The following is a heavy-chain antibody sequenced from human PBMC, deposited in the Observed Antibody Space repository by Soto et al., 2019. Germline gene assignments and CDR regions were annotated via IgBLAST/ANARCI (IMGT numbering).Heavy chain of an antibody. CDR2: IIPILGIA. CDR3: ARSSGWYNFDY. CDR1: GGTFSSYT. V-gene: IGHV1-69*02. J-gene: IGHJ4*02. Sequence: SVKVSCKASGGTFSSYTISWVRQAPGQGLEWMGRIIPILGIANYAQKFQGRVTITADKSTSTAYMELRSLRSDDTAVYYCARSSGWYNFDYWGQGTLVTVSS. D-gene: IGHD6-19*01.